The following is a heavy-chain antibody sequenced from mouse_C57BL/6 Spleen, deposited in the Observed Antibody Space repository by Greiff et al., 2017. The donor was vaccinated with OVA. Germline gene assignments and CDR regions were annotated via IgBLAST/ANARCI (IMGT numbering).Heavy chain of an antibody. Sequence: EVKVEESGGGLVKPGGSLKLSCAASGFTFSDYGMHWVRQAPEKGLEWVAYISSGSGTIYYTDTVKGRFTISRDNAKNTLFLPMTSLTSEYTAMYYYASSSTRRREFCAMDYWGQGTSVTVSS. CDR1: GFTFSDYG. CDR3: ASSSTRRREFCAMDY. V-gene: IGHV5-17*01. J-gene: IGHJ4*01. CDR2: ISSGSGTI. D-gene: IGHD2-1*01.